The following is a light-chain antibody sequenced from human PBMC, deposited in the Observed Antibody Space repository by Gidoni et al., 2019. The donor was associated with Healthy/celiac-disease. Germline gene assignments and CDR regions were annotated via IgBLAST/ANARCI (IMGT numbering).Light chain of an antibody. CDR2: AES. CDR3: QQSYRTPLT. Sequence: DIQITQSRTSLSASVGDRVTITGRASQSISSYINWYQQKPGKAPKLLIYAESSLQSGVASRFSGSGSGTDFTLTISSLQPEDFATYYCQQSYRTPLTFGGGTQVEIK. CDR1: QSISSY. V-gene: IGKV1-39*01. J-gene: IGKJ4*01.